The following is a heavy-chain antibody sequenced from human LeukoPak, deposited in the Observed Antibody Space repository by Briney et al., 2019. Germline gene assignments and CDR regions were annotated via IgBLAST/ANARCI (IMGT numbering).Heavy chain of an antibody. V-gene: IGHV1-18*01. J-gene: IGHJ3*02. CDR3: ARPLWGAAFDI. CDR1: GYTFTTYG. D-gene: IGHD3-16*01. CDR2: ISAYSGST. Sequence: ASVKVSCKASGYTFTTYGISWVRQAPGQWLEWMGWISAYSGSTNYAQKFQGRVTMTTDTSTSTAYMELTSLRSDDTAVYYCARPLWGAAFDIWGQGTMVTVSS.